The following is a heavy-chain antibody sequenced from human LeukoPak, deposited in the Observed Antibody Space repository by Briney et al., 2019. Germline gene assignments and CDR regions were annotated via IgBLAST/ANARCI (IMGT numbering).Heavy chain of an antibody. Sequence: SETLSLTCAVYGGSFSGYYWSWIRQPPGKGLEWIGEINHSGSTNYNPSLKSRVTISVDTSKNQFSLKLSPVTAADTAVYYCARSGELEFDYWGQGTLVTVSS. D-gene: IGHD1-26*01. CDR3: ARSGELEFDY. CDR1: GGSFSGYY. CDR2: INHSGST. V-gene: IGHV4-34*01. J-gene: IGHJ4*02.